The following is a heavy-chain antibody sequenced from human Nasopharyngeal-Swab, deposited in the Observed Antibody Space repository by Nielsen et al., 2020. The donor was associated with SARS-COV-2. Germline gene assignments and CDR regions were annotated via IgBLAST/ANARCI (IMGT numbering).Heavy chain of an antibody. D-gene: IGHD3-9*01. CDR2: TYYGSKWYN. CDR3: ARGFLQTGFDY. CDR1: VDSVSSNNVG. V-gene: IGHV6-1*01. J-gene: IGHJ4*02. Sequence: SQTLSLTSAISVDSVSSNNVGWNWIRQSPSRGLEWLGRTYYGSKWYNHYAPSVKSRVTIKPDTSKNQFSLQMDSVTPEDSAVYYCARGFLQTGFDYWGQGTLVTVSS.